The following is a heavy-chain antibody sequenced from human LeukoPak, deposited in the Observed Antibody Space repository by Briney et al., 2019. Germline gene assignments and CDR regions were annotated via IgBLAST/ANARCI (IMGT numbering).Heavy chain of an antibody. D-gene: IGHD3-3*02. CDR3: ARGASRISWPGIDY. V-gene: IGHV3-21*04. CDR1: GFTFSSYS. CDR2: ISSSSSYI. J-gene: IGHJ4*01. Sequence: GGSLRLSCAASGFTFSSYSMNWVRQAPGKGLEWVSSISSSSSYIYYADSVKGRFTISRDNAKNSLYLQMNSPRAEDTAIYYCARGASRISWPGIDYWGHGTLVTVSS.